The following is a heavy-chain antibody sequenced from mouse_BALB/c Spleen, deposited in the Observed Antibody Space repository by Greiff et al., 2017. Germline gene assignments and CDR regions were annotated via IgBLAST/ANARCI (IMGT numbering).Heavy chain of an antibody. D-gene: IGHD1-1*01. CDR3: ARKGVYYYEVFAY. Sequence: EVQLQQSGPELVKPGASVKISCKASGYTFTDYNMHWVKQSHGKSLEWIGYIYPYNGGTGYNQKFKSKATLTVDNSSSTAYMELRSLTSEDSAVYYCARKGVYYYEVFAYWGQGTLVTVSA. V-gene: IGHV1S29*02. CDR1: GYTFTDYN. CDR2: IYPYNGGT. J-gene: IGHJ3*01.